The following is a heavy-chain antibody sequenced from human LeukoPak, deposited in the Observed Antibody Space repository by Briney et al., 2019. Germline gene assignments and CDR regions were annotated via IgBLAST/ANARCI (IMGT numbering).Heavy chain of an antibody. V-gene: IGHV3-48*03. J-gene: IGHJ4*02. CDR1: GFTFSSYE. Sequence: GGSLRLSCAASGFTFSSYEMNWVRQAPGKGLEWVSYISSSGSTIYYADSVKGRFTISRDNSKNTLYLQLNSLRPEDTAVYYCAKDQLWGNYYDSSGYPTFDYWGQGTLVTVSS. D-gene: IGHD3-22*01. CDR3: AKDQLWGNYYDSSGYPTFDY. CDR2: ISSSGSTI.